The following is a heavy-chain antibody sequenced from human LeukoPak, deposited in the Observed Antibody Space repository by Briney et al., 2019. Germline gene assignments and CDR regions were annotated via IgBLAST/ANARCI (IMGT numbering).Heavy chain of an antibody. J-gene: IGHJ6*03. Sequence: GASVKVSCKTSGYTFTGYYIHWVRQAPGQGLEWMGWINPNSGGTNYAQKFQGRVTMTRDTSISTAYMELSRLRSDDTAVYYCARTVAAANKSAELGGKLYYYYYYMDVWGKGTTVTVSS. CDR1: GYTFTGYY. CDR2: INPNSGGT. CDR3: ARTVAAANKSAELGGKLYYYYYYMDV. D-gene: IGHD6-13*01. V-gene: IGHV1-2*02.